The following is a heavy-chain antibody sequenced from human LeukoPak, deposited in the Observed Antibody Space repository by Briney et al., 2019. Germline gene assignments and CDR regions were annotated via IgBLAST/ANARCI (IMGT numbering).Heavy chain of an antibody. CDR1: GGSISSYY. J-gene: IGHJ2*01. CDR2: VYNSGDT. V-gene: IGHV4-59*08. Sequence: SETLSLTCTVSGGSISSYYWSWIRQPPGKGLEWVGYVYNSGDTGKNPSLKSRVTILLDTSKNQCSLKLTSVSAADTAVYYCARLKLGAYFDLWGRGTLVTVSS. CDR3: ARLKLGAYFDL. D-gene: IGHD3-16*01.